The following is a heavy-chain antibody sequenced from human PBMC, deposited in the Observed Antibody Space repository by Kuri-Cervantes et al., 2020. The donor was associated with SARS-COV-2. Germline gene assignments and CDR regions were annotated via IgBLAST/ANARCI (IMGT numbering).Heavy chain of an antibody. J-gene: IGHJ4*02. D-gene: IGHD6-13*01. V-gene: IGHV4-59*01. CDR2: IYYSGST. CDR3: ARDQSSSWYPNFAEYY. Sequence: GSLRLSCTVSGGSINNYYWSWLRQPPEKGLEWIGYIYYSGSTNYNPSLKSRVTISVDTSNNQFSLKLNSVTAADTAVYYCARDQSSSWYPNFAEYYWGQGTLVTVSS. CDR1: GGSINNYY.